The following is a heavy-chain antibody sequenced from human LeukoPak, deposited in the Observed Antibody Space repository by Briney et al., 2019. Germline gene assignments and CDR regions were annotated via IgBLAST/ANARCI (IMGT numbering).Heavy chain of an antibody. Sequence: PGGSLRLSCAASGFTFDDYAMHWVRQAPGKGLEWVSGISWNSGSIGYADSVKGRFTISRDNAKNSLYLQMNSLRAEDTALYYCAKDCYDFWSGSDYWGQGTLVTVSS. CDR1: GFTFDDYA. D-gene: IGHD3-3*01. V-gene: IGHV3-9*01. CDR3: AKDCYDFWSGSDY. J-gene: IGHJ4*02. CDR2: ISWNSGSI.